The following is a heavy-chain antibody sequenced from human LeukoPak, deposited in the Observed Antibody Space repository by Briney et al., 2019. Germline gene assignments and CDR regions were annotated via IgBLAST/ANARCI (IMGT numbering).Heavy chain of an antibody. CDR1: GFTFSSYD. V-gene: IGHV3-13*01. D-gene: IGHD6-19*01. Sequence: GGSLRLSCAASGFTFSSYDMHWVRQATGKGLEWVSAIGTAGDTYYPGSVKGRFTISRENAKNSLYLQMNSLRAGDTAVYYCARDPPPTWYSSGWYGPFDYWGQGTLVTVPS. J-gene: IGHJ4*02. CDR3: ARDPPPTWYSSGWYGPFDY. CDR2: IGTAGDT.